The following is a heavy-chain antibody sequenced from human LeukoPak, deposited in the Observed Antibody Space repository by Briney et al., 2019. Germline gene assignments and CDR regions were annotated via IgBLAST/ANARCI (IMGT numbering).Heavy chain of an antibody. V-gene: IGHV4-61*02. D-gene: IGHD6-13*01. J-gene: IGHJ4*02. Sequence: TLSLTCTVSGGSISSGSYYWSWIRQPAGKGLEWIGRIYTSGSTNYNPSLKSRVTISVDTSKNQFSLKLSSVTAADTAVYYCARPRYSSSWYEESGYWGQGTLVTVSS. CDR2: IYTSGST. CDR3: ARPRYSSSWYEESGY. CDR1: GGSISSGSYY.